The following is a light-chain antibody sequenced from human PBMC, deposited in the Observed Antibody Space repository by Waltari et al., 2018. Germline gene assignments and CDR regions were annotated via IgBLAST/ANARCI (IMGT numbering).Light chain of an antibody. Sequence: QSALTQPASVSGSPGQSLTILCTGTSSDIGGYDYVSWYQQHPGNAPKLIIFDVTNRASGVSDRFSGSKSGNTASLTISGLQADGEAVYYCCSYTPHHCLFGGGTSLTVL. CDR2: DVT. V-gene: IGLV2-14*03. CDR1: SSDIGGYDY. J-gene: IGLJ3*02. CDR3: CSYTPHHCL.